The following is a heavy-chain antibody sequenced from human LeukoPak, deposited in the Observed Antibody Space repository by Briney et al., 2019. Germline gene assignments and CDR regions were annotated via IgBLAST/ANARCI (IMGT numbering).Heavy chain of an antibody. J-gene: IGHJ4*02. D-gene: IGHD6-13*01. V-gene: IGHV3-21*01. CDR3: RFTYSSSWLYSDY. CDR1: RFTFSSYS. CDR2: ISSSSSYI. Sequence: GGSLRLSCAASRFTFSSYSMNWVRQAPGKGLEWVSSISSSSSYIYYADSVKGRFTISRDNAKNSLYLQMNSLRAEDTAVYYCRFTYSSSWLYSDYWGQGTLVTVSS.